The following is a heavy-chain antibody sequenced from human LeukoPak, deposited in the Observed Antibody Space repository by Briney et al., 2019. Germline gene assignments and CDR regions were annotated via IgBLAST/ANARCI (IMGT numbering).Heavy chain of an antibody. CDR2: INHSGST. J-gene: IGHJ4*02. CDR3: ARAHNSGSDY. D-gene: IGHD6-19*01. V-gene: IGHV4-34*01. Sequence: SETLSLTCAVYGGSFSGYYWSWIRQPPGKGLEWIGEINHSGSTNYNPSLKSRVTISVDTSKNQFSLKLTSVTAADTAVYYCARAHNSGSDYWGQGTLVTVSS. CDR1: GGSFSGYY.